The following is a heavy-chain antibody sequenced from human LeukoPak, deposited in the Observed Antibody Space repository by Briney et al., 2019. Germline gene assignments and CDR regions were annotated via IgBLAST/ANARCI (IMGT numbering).Heavy chain of an antibody. Sequence: GGSLRLSCAASGFTFSNYWMSWVRQAPGKGLECVANIKQDGSEKYYVDSVKGRFTISRDNAKNSLYLQMNSLRAEDTAVYYCASEVGAPFGYWGQGTLVTVSS. V-gene: IGHV3-7*01. J-gene: IGHJ4*02. CDR3: ASEVGAPFGY. CDR2: IKQDGSEK. D-gene: IGHD1-26*01. CDR1: GFTFSNYW.